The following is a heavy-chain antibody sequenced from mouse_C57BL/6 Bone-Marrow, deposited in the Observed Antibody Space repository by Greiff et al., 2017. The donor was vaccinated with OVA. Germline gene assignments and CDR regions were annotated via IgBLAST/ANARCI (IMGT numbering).Heavy chain of an antibody. CDR3: ARSYYGNHYFDY. CDR2: IHPNSGST. CDR1: GYTFTSYW. Sequence: VHLVESGAELVKPGASVKLSCKASGYTFTSYWMHWVKQRPGQGLEWIGMIHPNSGSTNYNEKFKSKATLTVDKSSSTAYMQLSSLTSEDSAVYYCARSYYGNHYFDYWGQGTTLTVSS. D-gene: IGHD2-10*01. J-gene: IGHJ2*01. V-gene: IGHV1-64*01.